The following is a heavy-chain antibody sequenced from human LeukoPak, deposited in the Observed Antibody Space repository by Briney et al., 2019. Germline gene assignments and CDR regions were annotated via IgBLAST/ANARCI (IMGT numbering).Heavy chain of an antibody. V-gene: IGHV3-48*01. D-gene: IGHD1-14*01. CDR2: IDPGSRSI. J-gene: IGHJ4*02. Sequence: GESLKISCAASGFTLYEYCMTWVRQAPGKGLQWISYIDPGSRSIYYADSVKGRFTISRDNVKRSVYLQMNSLRAEDTGVYYCARVTPPGEPPDYWGRGTLVIVSS. CDR3: ARVTPPGEPPDY. CDR1: GFTLYEYC.